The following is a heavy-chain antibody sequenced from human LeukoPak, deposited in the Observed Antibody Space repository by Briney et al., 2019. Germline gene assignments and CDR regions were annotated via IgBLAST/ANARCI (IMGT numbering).Heavy chain of an antibody. CDR3: ARVGSSWSFDY. CDR1: GFTFSRSW. Sequence: GGSLRLSCAASGFTFSRSWMNWVRQAPGKGLEWVANIKQDGSEKYYVDSVKGRFTISRDNAKNSLYLQMNSLRAEDTAVYYCARVGSSWSFDYWGQGTLVTVSS. V-gene: IGHV3-7*01. D-gene: IGHD6-13*01. J-gene: IGHJ4*02. CDR2: IKQDGSEK.